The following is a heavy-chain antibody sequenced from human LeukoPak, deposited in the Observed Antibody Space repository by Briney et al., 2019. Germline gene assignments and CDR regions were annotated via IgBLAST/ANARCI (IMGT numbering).Heavy chain of an antibody. V-gene: IGHV4-38-2*02. J-gene: IGHJ5*02. Sequence: SETLSLTCTVSGYSISSGYYWGWIRQPPGKGLEWIGSIYHSGSTYYNPSLKSRVTISVDTSKNQFSLKLSSVTAADTAVYYCARVKGIAAAGTLGRFDPWGQGTLVTVSS. CDR2: IYHSGST. D-gene: IGHD6-13*01. CDR3: ARVKGIAAAGTLGRFDP. CDR1: GYSISSGYY.